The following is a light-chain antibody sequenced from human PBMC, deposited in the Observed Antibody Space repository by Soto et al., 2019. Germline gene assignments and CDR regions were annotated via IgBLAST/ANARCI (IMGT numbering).Light chain of an antibody. CDR1: SSDVGSYDY. Sequence: QSALIQPPSVSGSPGQSVTISCTGTSSDVGSYDYVSWYQQHPGTVPKPMIYNVNTQPSGVPDRFSGSNSGNTASMTISGLPDEDDDDYYSCSSTSSATYLFGTGTKLTVL. J-gene: IGLJ1*01. CDR2: NVN. V-gene: IGLV2-11*01. CDR3: CSSTSSATYL.